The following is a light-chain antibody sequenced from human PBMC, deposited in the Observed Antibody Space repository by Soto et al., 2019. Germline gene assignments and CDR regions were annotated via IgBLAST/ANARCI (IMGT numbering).Light chain of an antibody. V-gene: IGLV2-14*01. J-gene: IGLJ1*01. CDR3: SSYTSSSTLDV. CDR2: EVS. Sequence: SALTQPASVSWSPGQSITISCTGTSSDVGGYKYVSWYQQHPGKAPKLMIYEVSNRPSGVSNRFSGSKSGNTASLTISGLQAEDEADYYCSSYTSSSTLDVFGTGTKVTAL. CDR1: SSDVGGYKY.